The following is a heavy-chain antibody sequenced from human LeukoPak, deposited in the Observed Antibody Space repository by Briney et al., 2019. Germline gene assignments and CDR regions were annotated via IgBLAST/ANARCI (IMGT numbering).Heavy chain of an antibody. Sequence: ASVKVSCKASGYTFTSYAMHWVRQAPGQRLEWMGWINAGSGNTKYSQKFQGRVTITRDTSASTAYMELSSLRSEDTAVYYCARAVEGSSWYNYWGQGTLVTVSS. J-gene: IGHJ4*02. CDR3: ARAVEGSSWYNY. CDR2: INAGSGNT. V-gene: IGHV1-3*01. D-gene: IGHD6-13*01. CDR1: GYTFTSYA.